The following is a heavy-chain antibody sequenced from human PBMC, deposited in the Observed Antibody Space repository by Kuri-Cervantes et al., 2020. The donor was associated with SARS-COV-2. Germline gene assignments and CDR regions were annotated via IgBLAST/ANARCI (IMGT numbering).Heavy chain of an antibody. D-gene: IGHD3-3*01. V-gene: IGHV3-64*01. Sequence: GASLKISCAASGFTFSSYAMSWVRQAPGKGLEYLSVISNNGDRTYYANSVRGRFTIARDNSKNTMYLQMGRLRDEDMAVYYCARDHTIFGLDPWGQGTLVTVSS. CDR1: GFTFSSYA. J-gene: IGHJ5*02. CDR2: ISNNGDRT. CDR3: ARDHTIFGLDP.